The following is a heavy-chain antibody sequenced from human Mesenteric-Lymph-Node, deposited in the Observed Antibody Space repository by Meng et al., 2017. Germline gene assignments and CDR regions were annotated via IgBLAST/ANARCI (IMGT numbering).Heavy chain of an antibody. CDR2: IYTSGST. CDR3: AREGPRAGYSSSWVDD. Sequence: SETLSLTCTVSGGSISSYYWSWIRQPAGKGLEWIGRIYTSGSTNYNPSLKSRVTMSVDTSKNQFSLKLSSVTAADTAVYYCAREGPRAGYSSSWVDDWGQGTLVTVSS. J-gene: IGHJ4*02. CDR1: GGSISSYY. V-gene: IGHV4-4*07. D-gene: IGHD6-13*01.